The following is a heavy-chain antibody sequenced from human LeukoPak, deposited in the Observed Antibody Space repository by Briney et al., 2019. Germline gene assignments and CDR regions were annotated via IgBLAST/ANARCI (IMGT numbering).Heavy chain of an antibody. CDR2: FDPEDGET. Sequence: ASVKVSCKVSGYTLTELSMHWVRQAPGKGLEWMGGFDPEDGETIYAQKFQGRVTMTEDTSTDTAYMELISLRSEDTAVYYCNASPYGSSSRHDDHWGQGTLVTVSS. V-gene: IGHV1-24*01. CDR3: NASPYGSSSRHDDH. D-gene: IGHD6-6*01. J-gene: IGHJ5*02. CDR1: GYTLTELS.